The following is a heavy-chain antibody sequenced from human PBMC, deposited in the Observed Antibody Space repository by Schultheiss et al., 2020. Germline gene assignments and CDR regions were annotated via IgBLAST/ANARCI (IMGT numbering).Heavy chain of an antibody. J-gene: IGHJ4*02. V-gene: IGHV3-30*03. CDR2: ISYDGSNK. D-gene: IGHD4-17*01. CDR1: GFTFSSYS. Sequence: GGSLRLSCAASGFTFSSYSMNWVRQAPGKGLEWVAVISYDGSNKYYADSVKGRFSISKEDPKNTLYLQMDRLRAEDTAVYYCMAGNDYGYWGQGTLVTVSS. CDR3: MAGNDYGY.